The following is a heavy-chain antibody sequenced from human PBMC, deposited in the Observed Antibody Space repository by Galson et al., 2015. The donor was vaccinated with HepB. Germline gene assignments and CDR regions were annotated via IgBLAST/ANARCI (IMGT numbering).Heavy chain of an antibody. Sequence: SLRLSCAASGFVFSNYWMTWVRQAPGKGLERVANLKQDGTESYYADSVKGRFTISRDNSKNTLYLQMNSLRAEDTAVYYCARDVGMVVVAATLANWFDPWGQGTLVTVSS. D-gene: IGHD2-15*01. V-gene: IGHV3-7*01. CDR3: ARDVGMVVVAATLANWFDP. CDR2: LKQDGTES. CDR1: GFVFSNYW. J-gene: IGHJ5*02.